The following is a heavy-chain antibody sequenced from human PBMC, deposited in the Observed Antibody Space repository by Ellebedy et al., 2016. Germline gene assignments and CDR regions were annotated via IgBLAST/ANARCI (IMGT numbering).Heavy chain of an antibody. CDR3: ARGAKWELLPSISDY. Sequence: GGSLRLSCVASGFTFTSYSMSWVRQSPGKGLEWVAVISYDGSIQHYADSVKGRFTISRDNSKNTLYLQMTSLRADDTAVYYCARGAKWELLPSISDYWGQGTLVTVSS. J-gene: IGHJ4*02. CDR1: GFTFTSYS. D-gene: IGHD1-26*01. CDR2: ISYDGSIQ. V-gene: IGHV3-30*03.